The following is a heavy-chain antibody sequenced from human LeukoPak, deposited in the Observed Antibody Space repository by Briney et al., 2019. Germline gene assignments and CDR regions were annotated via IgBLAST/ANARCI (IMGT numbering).Heavy chain of an antibody. J-gene: IGHJ6*03. CDR1: GGSISSYY. V-gene: IGHV4-59*01. Sequence: SETLSLTCTVSGGSISSYYWSWIRQPPGKGLEWIGYIYYSGSTNYNPSLKSRVAISVDTSKNQFSLKLSSVTAADTAVYYCARQDYYYYMDVWGKGTTVTVSS. CDR3: ARQDYYYYMDV. CDR2: IYYSGST.